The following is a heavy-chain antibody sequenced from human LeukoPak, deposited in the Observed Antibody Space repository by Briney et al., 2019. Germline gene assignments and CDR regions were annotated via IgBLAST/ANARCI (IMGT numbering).Heavy chain of an antibody. CDR3: AKGSYFASGSYFDL. D-gene: IGHD3-10*01. CDR1: GFTFSSYA. J-gene: IGHJ4*02. V-gene: IGHV3-23*01. CDR2: ITGGGGST. Sequence: GGSLRLSCAASGFTFSSYAMTWVRQAPGKGLEWVSAITGGGGSTYHADSVKGRFTISRDNSKNTLHLQISSLSAEDTAVYYCAKGSYFASGSYFDLWGQGTLVTVSS.